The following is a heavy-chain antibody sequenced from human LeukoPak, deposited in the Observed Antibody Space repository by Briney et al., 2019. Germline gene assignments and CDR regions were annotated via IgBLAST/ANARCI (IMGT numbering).Heavy chain of an antibody. V-gene: IGHV1-2*02. CDR1: GYTFTGYY. CDR3: ARARGSYYPIDY. Sequence: ASVKVSCKASGYTFTGYYIHWVRQAPGQGLEWMGWINPNSGGTNYAQKFQGGVTMTRDTSISTAYMELSRLRSDDTAVYYCARARGSYYPIDYWGQGTLVTVSS. D-gene: IGHD1-26*01. J-gene: IGHJ4*02. CDR2: INPNSGGT.